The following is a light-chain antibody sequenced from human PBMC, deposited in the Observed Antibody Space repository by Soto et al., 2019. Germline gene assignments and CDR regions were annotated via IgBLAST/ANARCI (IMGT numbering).Light chain of an antibody. V-gene: IGLV1-40*01. CDR3: QSYDSSLRIPVV. Sequence: QSVLTQPPSVSGAPGQRVTISCTGNSSNIGAGYDVHWYQQLPGTAPKLLISVNNIRSSGVPDRFSGSRSGTSASLAITGLQAADEADYYCQSYDSSLRIPVVFGGGTKLTVL. CDR1: SSNIGAGYD. J-gene: IGLJ2*01. CDR2: VNN.